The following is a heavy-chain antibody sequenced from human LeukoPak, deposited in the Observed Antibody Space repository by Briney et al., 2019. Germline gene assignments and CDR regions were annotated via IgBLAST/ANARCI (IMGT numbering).Heavy chain of an antibody. D-gene: IGHD2-2*01. V-gene: IGHV3-30*02. J-gene: IGHJ3*02. Sequence: GGSLRLSCAASGFTFSSYGMHWVRQAPGKGLEWVAFIRYDGSNKYYADSVKGRFTISRDNSKNTLYLQMNSLRAEDTAVYYCAKDAPIVVVPAATGIDALDIWGQGTMVTVSS. CDR1: GFTFSSYG. CDR2: IRYDGSNK. CDR3: AKDAPIVVVPAATGIDALDI.